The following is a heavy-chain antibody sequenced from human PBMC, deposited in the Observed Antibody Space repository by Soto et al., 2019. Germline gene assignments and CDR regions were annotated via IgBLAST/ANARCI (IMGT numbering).Heavy chain of an antibody. D-gene: IGHD5-18*01. CDR2: IIPIFGTA. CDR3: ARALVVGYGRPPYNWFDR. CDR1: GCTFSSYA. V-gene: IGHV1-69*13. Sequence: SVKVSCKASGCTFSSYAISWVRQAPGQGLEWMGGIIPIFGTANYAQKFQGRVTITADESTSTAYMELSSLRSEDTAVYYCARALVVGYGRPPYNWFDRLGQGTLVIASS. J-gene: IGHJ5*02.